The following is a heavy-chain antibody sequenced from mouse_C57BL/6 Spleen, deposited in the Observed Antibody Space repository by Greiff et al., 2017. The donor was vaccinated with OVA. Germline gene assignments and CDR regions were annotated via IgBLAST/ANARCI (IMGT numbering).Heavy chain of an antibody. D-gene: IGHD4-1*01. Sequence: QVQLQQSGPELVKPGASVKISCKASGYAFSSSWMNWVKQRPGKGLEWIGRIYPGDGDTNYNGKFKGKATLTADKSSSTAYMQLSSLTSEDSAVYFCARNWGGGAMDYWGQGTSVTVSS. CDR2: IYPGDGDT. CDR3: ARNWGGGAMDY. J-gene: IGHJ4*01. CDR1: GYAFSSSW. V-gene: IGHV1-82*01.